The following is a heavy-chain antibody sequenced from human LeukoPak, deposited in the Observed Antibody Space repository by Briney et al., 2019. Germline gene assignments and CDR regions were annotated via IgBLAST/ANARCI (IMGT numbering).Heavy chain of an antibody. CDR3: ASDSPYYGMDV. Sequence: GGSLRLSCAASGFPFSSYWMHRVRQVPGKGLLWVSRINSDGSATIYADSVRGRFTISRDNAKYTLYLQMSGLRVEDTAVYHCASDSPYYGMDVWGQGTTVTVSS. J-gene: IGHJ6*02. CDR1: GFPFSSYW. CDR2: INSDGSAT. V-gene: IGHV3-74*01.